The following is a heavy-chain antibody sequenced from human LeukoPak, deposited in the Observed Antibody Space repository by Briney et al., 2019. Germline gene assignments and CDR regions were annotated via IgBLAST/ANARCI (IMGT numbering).Heavy chain of an antibody. CDR2: IYTDNSI. D-gene: IGHD2-21*01. CDR1: GFTFSNYE. CDR3: ARASNSPFDC. V-gene: IGHV3-48*03. J-gene: IGHJ4*02. Sequence: GGSLRLSCAASGFTFSNYEMSWVRQTPGKGLEWVSHIYTDNSIYQADAVKGRFTISRDNAKNSLYLQMNGLRAEDTAIYYCARASNSPFDCWGQGTLVTVSS.